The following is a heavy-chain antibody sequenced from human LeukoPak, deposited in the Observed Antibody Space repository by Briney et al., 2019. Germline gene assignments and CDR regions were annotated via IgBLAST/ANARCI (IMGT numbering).Heavy chain of an antibody. J-gene: IGHJ1*01. Sequence: PGGSLRLSCAASGFTFDDYGMTWVRQGPGKGLEWIAEINWIGDTTRYGDSVKGRFTISRDNAKNSLDLQINSLRVEDTAFYYCATNPPGRTYLQDWGQGTLVTVSS. CDR3: ATNPPGRTYLQD. D-gene: IGHD1-1*01. CDR2: INWIGDTT. V-gene: IGHV3-20*04. CDR1: GFTFDDYG.